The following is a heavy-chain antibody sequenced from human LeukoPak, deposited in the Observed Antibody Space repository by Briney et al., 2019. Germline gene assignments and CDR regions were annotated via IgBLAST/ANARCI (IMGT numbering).Heavy chain of an antibody. J-gene: IGHJ6*02. CDR1: GGTFSSYA. D-gene: IGHD3-10*01. CDR3: AREDADYYGSGSPQGMDV. Sequence: GASVKVSCKASGGTFSSYAISWVRQAPGQGLEWMGGIIPIFGTANYAQKFQGRVTITADKSTSTAYMELSSLRSEDTAVYYCAREDADYYGSGSPQGMDVWGQGTTVTVS. V-gene: IGHV1-69*06. CDR2: IIPIFGTA.